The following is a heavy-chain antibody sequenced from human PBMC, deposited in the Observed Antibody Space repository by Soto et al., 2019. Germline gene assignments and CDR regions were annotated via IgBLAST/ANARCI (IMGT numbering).Heavy chain of an antibody. CDR2: ISYDGSNK. J-gene: IGHJ1*01. CDR1: RFTFSNYG. Sequence: QVQLVESGGGVVQPGRSLRLSCAASRFTFSNYGMHWVRQAPGKGLEWVAVISYDGSNKYYADSVKGRFTISRDNSKNTLYLQMNSLRAEDTAVYYCAKIGESAEYFQHWGQGTLVTVSS. CDR3: AKIGESAEYFQH. V-gene: IGHV3-30*18. D-gene: IGHD3-10*01.